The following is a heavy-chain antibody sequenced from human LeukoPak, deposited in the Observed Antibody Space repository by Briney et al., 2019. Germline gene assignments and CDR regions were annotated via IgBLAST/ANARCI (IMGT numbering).Heavy chain of an antibody. J-gene: IGHJ4*02. CDR3: AKGRLRLTYYFDY. V-gene: IGHV3-48*04. D-gene: IGHD3-16*01. Sequence: PGGSLRLSCVGSGFIFNEYSLNWVRQAPGKGPEWVSYISSSSSTIYYADSVKGRFTISRDNAKNTLYLRMNSLRAEDTAVYYCAKGRLRLTYYFDYWGQGTLVTVSS. CDR2: ISSSSSTI. CDR1: GFIFNEYS.